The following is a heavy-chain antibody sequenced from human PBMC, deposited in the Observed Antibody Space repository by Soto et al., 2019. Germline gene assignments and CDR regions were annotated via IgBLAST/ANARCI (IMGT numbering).Heavy chain of an antibody. D-gene: IGHD4-17*01. V-gene: IGHV4-4*07. CDR3: ARMGYGGNAIWFDP. J-gene: IGHJ5*02. CDR2: IYTSGST. CDR1: GGSISSYY. Sequence: QVQLQESGPGLVKPSETLSLTCTVSGGSISSYYWSWIRQPAGKGLEWIGRIYTSGSTNYNPSLKSRVPMSVDTSKNQFSLKLSSVTAADTAVYYCARMGYGGNAIWFDPWGQGTLVTVSS.